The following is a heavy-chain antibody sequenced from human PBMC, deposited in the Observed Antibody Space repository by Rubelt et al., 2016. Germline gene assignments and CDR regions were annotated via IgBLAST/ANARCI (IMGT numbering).Heavy chain of an antibody. CDR2: ISAYNGNT. CDR3: ARSYSNYQDGYYYYYGMDV. Sequence: WVRQAPGQGLEWLGWISAYNGNTNYAQKLQGRVTMTTDTSTSTAYMELRSLRSDDTAVYYCARSYSNYQDGYYYYYGMDVWGQGTTVTVSS. D-gene: IGHD4-11*01. J-gene: IGHJ6*02. V-gene: IGHV1-18*01.